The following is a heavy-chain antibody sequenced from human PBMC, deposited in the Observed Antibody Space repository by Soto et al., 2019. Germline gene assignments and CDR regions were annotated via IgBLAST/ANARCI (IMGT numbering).Heavy chain of an antibody. V-gene: IGHV3-23*01. D-gene: IGHD4-4*01. CDR2: MSGSGSGT. CDR1: GFRFSTYD. Sequence: DVQLLESGGGLVQPGGSLRLSCAASGFRFSTYDMSWVRQAPGKGLEWVSVMSGSGSGTYYADSVKGRFTISRDNSKNTSYLQMNSLRAEDTAVYYCVRQAKLTTVTANVGYYYGLDVWGQGTTVTVSS. J-gene: IGHJ6*02. CDR3: VRQAKLTTVTANVGYYYGLDV.